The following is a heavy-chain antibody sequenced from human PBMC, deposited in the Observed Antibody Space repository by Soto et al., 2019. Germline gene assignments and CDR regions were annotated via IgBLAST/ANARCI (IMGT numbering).Heavy chain of an antibody. V-gene: IGHV4-39*01. CDR2: IYYSGST. J-gene: IGHJ6*02. D-gene: IGHD1-26*01. CDR1: GVSISGSRYY. CDR3: ARGGIPPSGYGIAYAMDV. Sequence: SETLSFTCTVSGVSISGSRYYWGWIRQPPGRGLEWIGNIYYSGSTYYTPALKSRVTLSVDTSKNQFSLNLNSVTAADTAVYYCARGGIPPSGYGIAYAMDVWGQGTTVTVSS.